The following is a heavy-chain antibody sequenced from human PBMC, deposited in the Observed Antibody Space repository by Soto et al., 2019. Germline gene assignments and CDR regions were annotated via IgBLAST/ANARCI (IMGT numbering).Heavy chain of an antibody. V-gene: IGHV4-61*01. Sequence: QVQLQESGPGLVKPSETLSLTCTVSGGSVSSGSYYWSWIRQPPGKGLEWIGYIYYGGSTNYNPSLKSRVTISVDTSKNQFSLKLSSVTAADTAVYYCARGRYYDSSGYYFDYWGQGTLVTVSS. CDR3: ARGRYYDSSGYYFDY. J-gene: IGHJ4*02. D-gene: IGHD3-22*01. CDR1: GGSVSSGSYY. CDR2: IYYGGST.